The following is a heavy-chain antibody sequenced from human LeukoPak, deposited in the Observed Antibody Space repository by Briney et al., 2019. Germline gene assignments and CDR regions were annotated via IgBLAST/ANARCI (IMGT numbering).Heavy chain of an antibody. V-gene: IGHV4-39*07. CDR3: ARDANCSSTSCHPDDY. CDR2: IYYSGST. Sequence: SETLSLTCTVSGGSISSSSYYWGWIRQPPGKGLEWIGSIYYSGSTYYNPSLKSRVTISVDTSKNQFSLKLSSVTAADTAVYYCARDANCSSTSCHPDDYWGQGTLVAVSS. J-gene: IGHJ4*02. D-gene: IGHD2-2*01. CDR1: GGSISSSSYY.